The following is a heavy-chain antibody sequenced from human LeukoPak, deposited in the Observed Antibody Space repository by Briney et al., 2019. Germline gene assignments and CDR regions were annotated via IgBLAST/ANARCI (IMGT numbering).Heavy chain of an antibody. J-gene: IGHJ4*02. V-gene: IGHV3-48*03. CDR3: ARKSGYCSGGSCYYYFDY. CDR2: ISSSGSTI. D-gene: IGHD2-15*01. Sequence: GGSLRLSCAASGFTFSSYEMNWVRQAPGKGPEWVSYISSSGSTIYYADSVKGRFTISRDNAKNSLYLQMNSLRAEDTAVYYCARKSGYCSGGSCYYYFDYWGQGTLVTVSS. CDR1: GFTFSSYE.